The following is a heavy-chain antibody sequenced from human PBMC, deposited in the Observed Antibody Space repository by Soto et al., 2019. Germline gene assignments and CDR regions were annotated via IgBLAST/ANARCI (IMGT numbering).Heavy chain of an antibody. CDR2: ISGSGDAK. Sequence: EVQLLESGGGLVQPGESLRLSCVASGFSFSSYGMSWVRQAPGKGLEWASIISGSGDAKYYADSVKGRFTISRDNSKNTMYLQMDSLGAEDTAVYYCAKDFDSDETSHGPNDYWGQGTLVTVSS. CDR3: AKDFDSDETSHGPNDY. CDR1: GFSFSSYG. D-gene: IGHD3-22*01. V-gene: IGHV3-23*01. J-gene: IGHJ4*02.